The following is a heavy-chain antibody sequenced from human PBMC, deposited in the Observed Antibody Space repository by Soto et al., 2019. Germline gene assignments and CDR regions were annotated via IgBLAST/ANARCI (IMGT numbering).Heavy chain of an antibody. D-gene: IGHD3-9*01. CDR2: ISGDGDNT. Sequence: GGSLRLSCAASGFTFSTYAMSWVRQAPGKGLEWVSLISGDGDNTYYADSVKGRFTISRDKSRNTLYVQMNSLRADDTAVYYCARGYLTTLFDWGRGTLVTVSS. CDR3: ARGYLTTLFD. V-gene: IGHV3-23*01. J-gene: IGHJ4*02. CDR1: GFTFSTYA.